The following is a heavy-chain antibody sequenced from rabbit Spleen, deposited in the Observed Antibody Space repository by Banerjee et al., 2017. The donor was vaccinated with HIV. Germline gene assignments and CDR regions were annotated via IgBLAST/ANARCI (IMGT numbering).Heavy chain of an antibody. Sequence: QSLEESGGDLVKPGASLTLTCKASGFTFSGHYYMSWVRQAPGEGLEYIGCIYTGDDYTYYASWAKDRFTISKTSSTTVTLQMTSLTAADTATYFCARDTSSSFSSYGMDLWAQGTSSPS. CDR1: GFTFSGHYY. J-gene: IGHJ6*01. V-gene: IGHV1S40*01. D-gene: IGHD1-1*01. CDR3: ARDTSSSFSSYGMDL. CDR2: IYTGDDYT.